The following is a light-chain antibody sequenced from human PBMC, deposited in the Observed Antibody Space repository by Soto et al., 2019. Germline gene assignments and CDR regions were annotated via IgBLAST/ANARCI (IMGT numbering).Light chain of an antibody. J-gene: IGKJ1*01. Sequence: DIQITHSPCTLSASVIYTVTVTSRASQSVSGWLAWYQQKPGEAPKLLIYDASALPRGVPSRFSGSGSGTKFTLTIASLQPDDFATYYCQQYETFSGTFGPGTKVDIK. V-gene: IGKV1-5*01. CDR1: QSVSGW. CDR3: QQYETFSGT. CDR2: DAS.